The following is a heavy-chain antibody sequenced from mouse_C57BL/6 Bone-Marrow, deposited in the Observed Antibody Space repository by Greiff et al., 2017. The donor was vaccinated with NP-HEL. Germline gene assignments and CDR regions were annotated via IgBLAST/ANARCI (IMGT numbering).Heavy chain of an antibody. J-gene: IGHJ3*01. D-gene: IGHD1-1*01. CDR1: GYTFTSYW. CDR2: IDPSDSYT. Sequence: QVQLKQPGAELVMPGASVKLSCKASGYTFTSYWMHWVKQRPGQGLEWIGEIDPSDSYTNYNQKFKGKSTLTVDKSSSTAYMQLSSLTSEDSAVYYCARRYGSSFFFAYWGQGTLVTVSA. V-gene: IGHV1-69*01. CDR3: ARRYGSSFFFAY.